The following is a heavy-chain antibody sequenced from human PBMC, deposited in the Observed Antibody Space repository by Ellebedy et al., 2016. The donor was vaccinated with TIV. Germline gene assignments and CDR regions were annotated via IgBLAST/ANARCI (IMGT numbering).Heavy chain of an antibody. CDR3: ANTGARKDSDAFDI. V-gene: IGHV4-39*01. CDR1: GGSISSSSYY. D-gene: IGHD1-26*01. Sequence: MPSETLSLTCTVSGGSISSSSYYRGWIRQPPGKGLEWIGSIYYSGSTYYNPSLKSRVTISVDTSKNQFSLKLSSVTAADTAVYYCANTGARKDSDAFDIWGQGTMVTVSS. J-gene: IGHJ3*02. CDR2: IYYSGST.